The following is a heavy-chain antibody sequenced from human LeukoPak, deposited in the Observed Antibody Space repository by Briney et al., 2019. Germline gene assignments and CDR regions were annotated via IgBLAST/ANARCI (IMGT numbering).Heavy chain of an antibody. V-gene: IGHV3-11*01. CDR1: GFTFSDYY. CDR2: IDNSGRTI. J-gene: IGHJ3*02. D-gene: IGHD6-13*01. CDR3: ARDPRIAAAGTSAFDI. Sequence: GGSLRLSCAASGFTFSDYYMTWVRQAPGKGLGWVSYIDNSGRTIFFAQSVKGRFTISRDYAKNSLYLQMNSLRAEDTAVYYCARDPRIAAAGTSAFDIWGQGTMVTVSS.